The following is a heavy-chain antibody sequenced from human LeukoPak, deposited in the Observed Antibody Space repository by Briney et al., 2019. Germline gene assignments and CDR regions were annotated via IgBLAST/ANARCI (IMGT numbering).Heavy chain of an antibody. J-gene: IGHJ4*02. CDR1: GSTFSTDA. Sequence: PGRSLRLSCAASGSTFSTDAMHWVRQAPGKGLEWVAVISDDGSKIYYADSVKGRFTISRDNAKNSLYLQMNSLRAEDTAVYYCARTARDPDYWGQGTQVTVSS. D-gene: IGHD6-6*01. CDR3: ARTARDPDY. CDR2: ISDDGSKI. V-gene: IGHV3-30*04.